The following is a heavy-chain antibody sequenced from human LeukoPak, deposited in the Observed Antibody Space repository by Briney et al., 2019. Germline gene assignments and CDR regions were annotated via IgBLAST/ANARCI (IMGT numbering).Heavy chain of an antibody. CDR3: ARAKPKNMVRGLIMRRESRYYFDY. V-gene: IGHV3-53*01. Sequence: GGSLRLSCAASGFTVSSNYMSWVRQAPGKGLEGVSVIYSGGSTYYPDSVKGRFTISRDNSKSTLYIQMNSLRAEDTAVYYCARAKPKNMVRGLIMRRESRYYFDYWGQGTLVTVSS. CDR2: IYSGGST. J-gene: IGHJ4*02. D-gene: IGHD3-10*01. CDR1: GFTVSSNY.